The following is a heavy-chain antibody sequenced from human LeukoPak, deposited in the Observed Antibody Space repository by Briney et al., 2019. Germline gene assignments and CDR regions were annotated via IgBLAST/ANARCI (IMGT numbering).Heavy chain of an antibody. CDR1: GYSFTSYW. CDR3: ARRALGYSSGWTNYFDY. V-gene: IGHV5-51*01. CDR2: IYPGDSDT. D-gene: IGHD6-19*01. J-gene: IGHJ4*02. Sequence: GESLKISCKGSGYSFTSYWIGWVRQMPGKGLEWMGIIYPGDSDTRYSPSFQGQVTISADKSISTAYLQWSSLKASDTAMYYCARRALGYSSGWTNYFDYWGQGTLVTVSS.